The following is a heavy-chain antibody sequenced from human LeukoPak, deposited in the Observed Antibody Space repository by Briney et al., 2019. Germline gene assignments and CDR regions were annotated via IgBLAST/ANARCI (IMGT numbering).Heavy chain of an antibody. D-gene: IGHD6-13*01. CDR1: GFIVSHNY. Sequence: HHGGSLRLSCAASGFIVSHNYMTWVRQAPGKGLEWISVIYIDGTTYYADSVKGRFTISRDQANNTLYLQMNTLRDEDTAVYYCARGPRYSFYWGQGTLVSVSS. V-gene: IGHV3-53*01. CDR2: IYIDGTT. J-gene: IGHJ4*02. CDR3: ARGPRYSFY.